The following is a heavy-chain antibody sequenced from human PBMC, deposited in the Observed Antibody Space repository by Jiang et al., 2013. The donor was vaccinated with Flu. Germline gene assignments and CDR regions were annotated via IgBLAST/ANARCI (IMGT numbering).Heavy chain of an antibody. Sequence: GAEVKKPGASVKVSCKASGYTFTAHYMQWVRQAPGQGLEWMGGIIPIFVTPNYARKFQGRIVINADKSTTTAYMELSSLRSEDTAVYYCASRDFDGMDAWGQGTTVIVSS. D-gene: IGHD3-3*01. J-gene: IGHJ6*02. CDR1: GYTFTAHY. CDR3: ASRDFDGMDA. V-gene: IGHV1-69*06. CDR2: IIPIFVTP.